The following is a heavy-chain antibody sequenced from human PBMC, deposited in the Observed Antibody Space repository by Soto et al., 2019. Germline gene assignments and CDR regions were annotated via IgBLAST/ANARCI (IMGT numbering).Heavy chain of an antibody. V-gene: IGHV3-30-3*01. J-gene: IGHJ4*02. Sequence: GGSLRLSCAASGFTFSSYAMHWVRQAPGKGLEWVAVISYDGSNKNCADSVKGRFTISRDNSKNTLFLQMNSLRAEDTAVYYCARDRSGSSQASYYFGYWGQGTLVTVSS. CDR2: ISYDGSNK. CDR3: ARDRSGSSQASYYFGY. CDR1: GFTFSSYA. D-gene: IGHD1-26*01.